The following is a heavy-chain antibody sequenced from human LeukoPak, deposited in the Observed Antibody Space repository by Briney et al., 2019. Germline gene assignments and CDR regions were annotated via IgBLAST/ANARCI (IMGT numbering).Heavy chain of an antibody. CDR1: GFTFSDYY. V-gene: IGHV3-11*01. CDR3: ARPVDSGTFDY. D-gene: IGHD1-26*01. CDR2: ISSSGSAI. Sequence: GGSLRLSCAASGFTFSDYYMSWIRQAPGKGLEWVSYISSSGSAIYYADSVKGRFTISRDNAKNSLYLQMNSLRAEDTAVYYCARPVDSGTFDYWGQGTLVTVSS. J-gene: IGHJ4*02.